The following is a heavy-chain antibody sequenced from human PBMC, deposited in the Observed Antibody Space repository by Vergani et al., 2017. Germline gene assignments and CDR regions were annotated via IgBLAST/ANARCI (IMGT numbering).Heavy chain of an antibody. CDR2: ISYDGSNK. CDR3: ARDKNQGAARHRGYYFDY. J-gene: IGHJ4*02. V-gene: IGHV3-30-3*01. Sequence: QVQLVESGGGVVQPGRSLRLSCAASGFTFSSYAMHWVRQAPGKGLEWVAVISYDGSNKYYADSVKGRFTISRDNSKNTLYLQMNSLRAEDTAVYYCARDKNQGAARHRGYYFDYWGQGTLVTVSS. D-gene: IGHD6-6*01. CDR1: GFTFSSYA.